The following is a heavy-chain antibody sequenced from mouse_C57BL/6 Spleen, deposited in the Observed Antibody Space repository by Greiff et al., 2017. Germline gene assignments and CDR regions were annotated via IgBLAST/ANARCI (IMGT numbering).Heavy chain of an antibody. Sequence: EVQGVESGGGLVKPGGSLKLSCAASGFTFSSYAMSWVRQTPEKRLEWVATISDGGSYTYYPDNVKGRFTISRDNAKNNLYLQMSHLKSEDTAMYYCARDRILYGSSYVWYFDVWGTGTTVTVSS. D-gene: IGHD1-1*01. CDR2: ISDGGSYT. CDR3: ARDRILYGSSYVWYFDV. CDR1: GFTFSSYA. V-gene: IGHV5-4*01. J-gene: IGHJ1*03.